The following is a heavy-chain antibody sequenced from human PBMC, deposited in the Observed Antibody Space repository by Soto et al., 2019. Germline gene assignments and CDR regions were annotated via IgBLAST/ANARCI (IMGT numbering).Heavy chain of an antibody. CDR2: IYSGGST. J-gene: IGHJ4*02. CDR3: AQGNSYSLDY. D-gene: IGHD1-26*01. CDR1: GLTVSRNY. V-gene: IGHV3-66*01. Sequence: EVQLVESGGGLVQPGGSLRLSCEASGLTVSRNYMSWVRQAPGKGLKWVSVIYSGGSTYYADSVKGRFTISRDNSKNTLYLQMNSLSAEDTAVYYGAQGNSYSLDYWGQGTLVTVSS.